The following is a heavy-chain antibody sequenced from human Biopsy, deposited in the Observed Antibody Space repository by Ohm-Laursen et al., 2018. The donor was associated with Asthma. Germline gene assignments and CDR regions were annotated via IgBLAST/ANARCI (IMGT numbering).Heavy chain of an antibody. J-gene: IGHJ3*02. CDR3: ARTNERWASIQDDALDI. D-gene: IGHD4-23*01. Sequence: SLRLSCAASGLTFSTYGMHWVRQAPGKGLERVSFIWYDGRKETYADSVKGRFTISRDNSKNTLCLQMNSLRVEDTAIYYCARTNERWASIQDDALDIWGRGTMVSVSS. CDR1: GLTFSTYG. V-gene: IGHV3-30*02. CDR2: IWYDGRKE.